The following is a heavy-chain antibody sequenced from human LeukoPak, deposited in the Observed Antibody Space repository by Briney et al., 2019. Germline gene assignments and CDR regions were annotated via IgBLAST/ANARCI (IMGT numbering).Heavy chain of an antibody. D-gene: IGHD2/OR15-2a*01. CDR2: IYYSGST. CDR1: GGSISSYY. V-gene: IGHV4-59*01. J-gene: IGHJ6*03. CDR3: ARDPYFPYYMDV. Sequence: PSETLSLTCTVSGGSISSYYWSWIRQPPGKGLEWIGYIYYSGSTNYNPSLKSRVTISVDTSKSQFSLKLSSVTAADTAVYYCARDPYFPYYMDVWGKGTTVTVSS.